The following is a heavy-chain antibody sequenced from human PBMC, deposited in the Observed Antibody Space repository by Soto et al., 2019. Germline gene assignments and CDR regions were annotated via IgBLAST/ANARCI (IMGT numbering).Heavy chain of an antibody. J-gene: IGHJ4*02. CDR1: GYTFTSYD. Sequence: GASVKVSCKASGYTFTSYDINWVRQATGQGLEWMGWMNPNSGNTGYAQKFQGRVTMTRNTPISTAYMELSSLRSEDTAVYYCARGSSYYYDSSGYYSDYWGQGTLVTVSS. D-gene: IGHD3-22*01. V-gene: IGHV1-8*01. CDR2: MNPNSGNT. CDR3: ARGSSYYYDSSGYYSDY.